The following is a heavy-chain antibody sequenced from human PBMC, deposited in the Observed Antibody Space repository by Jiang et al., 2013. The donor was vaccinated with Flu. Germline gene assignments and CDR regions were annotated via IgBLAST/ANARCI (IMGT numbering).Heavy chain of an antibody. CDR2: SSLSLVQ. CDR1: A. Sequence: AISWVRQAPGQGLEWMEGSSLSLVQQTTHRSSRGRVTITADESTSTAYMELSSLRSEDTAVYYCARVVVMSYYYYMDVWGKGTTVTVSS. CDR3: ARVVVMSYYYYMDV. D-gene: IGHD3-22*01. J-gene: IGHJ6*03. V-gene: IGHV1-69*01.